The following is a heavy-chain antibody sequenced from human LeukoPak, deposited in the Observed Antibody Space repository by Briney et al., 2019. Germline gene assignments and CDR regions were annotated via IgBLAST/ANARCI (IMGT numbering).Heavy chain of an antibody. V-gene: IGHV3-11*03. CDR3: ACVRGGYYFDC. Sequence: GGSLRLSCAASGFTFSDHYMSWIRQAPGKGLEWISYISSGSSYTNYADSVKGRFTISRDNAKNSLYLQMDSLRAEDTAVYFCACVRGGYYFDCWGQGTLVTVSS. CDR2: ISSGSSYT. D-gene: IGHD3-10*02. CDR1: GFTFSDHY. J-gene: IGHJ4*02.